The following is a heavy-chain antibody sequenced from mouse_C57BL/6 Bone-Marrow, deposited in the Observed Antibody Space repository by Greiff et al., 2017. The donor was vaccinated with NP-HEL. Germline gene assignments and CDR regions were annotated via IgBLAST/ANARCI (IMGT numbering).Heavy chain of an antibody. CDR1: GYTFTSYG. J-gene: IGHJ2*01. D-gene: IGHD1-2*01. V-gene: IGHV1-81*01. Sequence: QVQLKQSGAELARPGASVKLSCKASGYTFTSYGISWVKQRTGQGLEWIGEIYPRSGNTYYNEKFKGKATLTADKSSSTAYMELRSLTSEDSAVYFCARPHYDGKVYFDYWGQGTTLTVSS. CDR2: IYPRSGNT. CDR3: ARPHYDGKVYFDY.